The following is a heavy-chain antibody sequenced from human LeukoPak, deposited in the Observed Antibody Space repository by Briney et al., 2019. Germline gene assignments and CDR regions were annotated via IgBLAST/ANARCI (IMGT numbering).Heavy chain of an antibody. V-gene: IGHV1-18*01. D-gene: IGHD1-26*01. J-gene: IGHJ4*02. CDR1: GYTFTSYG. Sequence: ASVKVSCKASGYTFTSYGISWVRQVPGQGLEWMGWISAYNGNTNYAQKFQGRVTMTTDTSTSTAYMELRSLRSDDTAVYYCARDRSGSYKRPIDYWGQGTLVTVSS. CDR3: ARDRSGSYKRPIDY. CDR2: ISAYNGNT.